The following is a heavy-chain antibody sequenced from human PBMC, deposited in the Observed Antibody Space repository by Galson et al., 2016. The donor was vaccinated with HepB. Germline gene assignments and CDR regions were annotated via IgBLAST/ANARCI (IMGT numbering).Heavy chain of an antibody. D-gene: IGHD3-16*01. Sequence: ETLSLTCTVSGGSTSGYYWSWLRQPPGKGLEWIGFIYYSGDTNYNPSLKSRVTISIDTSKRQLSLNINSMTAADTAVYYCARDPFGLGWFDPWGQGTLVTVSS. CDR3: ARDPFGLGWFDP. V-gene: IGHV4-59*01. CDR1: GGSTSGYY. J-gene: IGHJ5*02. CDR2: IYYSGDT.